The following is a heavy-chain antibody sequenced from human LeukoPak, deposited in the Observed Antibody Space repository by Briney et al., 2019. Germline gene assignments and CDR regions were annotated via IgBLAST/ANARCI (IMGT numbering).Heavy chain of an antibody. CDR1: GGSFSGYY. CDR3: ARRYYYYYYMDV. CDR2: INHSGST. J-gene: IGHJ6*03. V-gene: IGHV4-34*01. Sequence: SETLSLTCAVYGGSFSGYYWSWIRQPPGKGLEWIGEINHSGSTNYNPSLKSRVTISVDTSKNQFSLKLISVTAADTAVYYCARRYYYYYYMDVWGKGTTVTVSS.